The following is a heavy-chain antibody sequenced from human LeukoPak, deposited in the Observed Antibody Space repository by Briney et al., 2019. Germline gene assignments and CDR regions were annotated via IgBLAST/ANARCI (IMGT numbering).Heavy chain of an antibody. CDR3: AKRSGSYRSYDY. J-gene: IGHJ4*02. CDR2: ISGSGGST. V-gene: IGHV3-23*01. Sequence: GGSLRLSCAASGFTLSSYAMSWVRQAPGKGLEWVSAISGSGGSTYYADPVKGRFTISRDNSKNSLYLQMNSLRAEDTAVYYCAKRSGSYRSYDYWGQGTLVTVSS. CDR1: GFTLSSYA. D-gene: IGHD1-26*01.